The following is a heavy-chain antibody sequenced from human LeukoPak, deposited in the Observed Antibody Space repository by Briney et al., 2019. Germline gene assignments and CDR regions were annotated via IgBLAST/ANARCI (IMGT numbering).Heavy chain of an antibody. V-gene: IGHV4-59*01. J-gene: IGHJ4*02. CDR2: IYYIGST. CDR1: GGSISGYY. Sequence: SETLSLICTVSGGSISGYYWSWIRQPPGKGLEWIGYIYYIGSTTYNPSLKSRVTISVDTSKNQFTLKLSSVTAADTAVYYCARELGAVAGTFDYWGQGTLVTVSA. D-gene: IGHD6-19*01. CDR3: ARELGAVAGTFDY.